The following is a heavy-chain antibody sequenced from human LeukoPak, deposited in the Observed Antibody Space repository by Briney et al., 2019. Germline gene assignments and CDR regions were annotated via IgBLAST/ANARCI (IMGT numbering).Heavy chain of an antibody. D-gene: IGHD3-9*01. V-gene: IGHV3-23*01. CDR1: GFTFSSYG. J-gene: IGHJ4*02. CDR3: AKVSESNYDFLTGYYTPYYFDY. CDR2: ISGRRDST. Sequence: GGSLRLSCAASGFTFSSYGMSWVRQAPGKGLEWVSTISGRRDSTSYADSVKGRFTISRDNSKNTLYLQMNSLRAEDTAVYYCAKVSESNYDFLTGYYTPYYFDYWGQGTLVTVSS.